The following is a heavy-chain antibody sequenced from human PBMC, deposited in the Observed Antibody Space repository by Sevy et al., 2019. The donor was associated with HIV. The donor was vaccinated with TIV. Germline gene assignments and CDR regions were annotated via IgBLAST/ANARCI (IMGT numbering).Heavy chain of an antibody. CDR1: GFSISTHA. V-gene: IGHV3-23*01. D-gene: IGHD1-26*01. CDR3: AAGATSCLADLDY. CDR2: ISATDCST. Sequence: GGSLRLSCGASGFSISTHAMNWVRQAPGRGLEWISGISATDCSTHYADSVKGRFTISRDNSKNTEHMQMNSLRAEETALYYCAAGATSCLADLDYWGQGTLVTVSS. J-gene: IGHJ4*02.